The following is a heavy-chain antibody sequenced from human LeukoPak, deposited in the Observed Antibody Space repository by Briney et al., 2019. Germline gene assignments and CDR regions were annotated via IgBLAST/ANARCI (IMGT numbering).Heavy chain of an antibody. V-gene: IGHV1-69*05. CDR3: ARQAVAGQYFHH. J-gene: IGHJ1*01. CDR1: GGTFSSYA. Sequence: ASVKVSCKASGGTFSSYAISWVRQAPGQGLEWMGGIIPIFGTANYAQKFQGRVTITTDESTSTAYMELSSLRSEDTAVYYCARQAVAGQYFHHWGQGTLVTVSS. CDR2: IIPIFGTA. D-gene: IGHD6-19*01.